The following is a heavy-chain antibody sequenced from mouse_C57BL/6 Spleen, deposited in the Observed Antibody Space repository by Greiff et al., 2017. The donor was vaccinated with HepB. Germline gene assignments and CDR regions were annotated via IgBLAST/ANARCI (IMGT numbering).Heavy chain of an antibody. CDR3: ARGGYYDYDAGFAY. D-gene: IGHD2-4*01. J-gene: IGHJ3*01. Sequence: QVQLKESGAELARPGASVKLSCKASGYTFTSYGISWVKQRTGQGLEWIREIYPRSGNTYYNEKFKGKATLTADKSSSTAYMELRSLTSEDSAVYFCARGGYYDYDAGFAYWGQGTLVTVSA. CDR2: IYPRSGNT. CDR1: GYTFTSYG. V-gene: IGHV1-81*01.